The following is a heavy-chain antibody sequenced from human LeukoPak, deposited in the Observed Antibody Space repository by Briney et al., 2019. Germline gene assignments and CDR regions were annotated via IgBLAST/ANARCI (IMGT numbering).Heavy chain of an antibody. CDR1: GYSISSGYY. V-gene: IGHV4-38-2*02. CDR2: IYHSGST. J-gene: IGHJ4*02. CDR3: ARRSRHYYGSGSYPGDFDY. Sequence: SETLSLTCTVSGYSISSGYYWGWIRQPPGKGLEWIGSIYHSGSTYYNPSLKSRVTISVDTSKNQFSLKLSSVTAADTAVYYCARRSRHYYGSGSYPGDFDYWGQGTLVTVSS. D-gene: IGHD3-10*01.